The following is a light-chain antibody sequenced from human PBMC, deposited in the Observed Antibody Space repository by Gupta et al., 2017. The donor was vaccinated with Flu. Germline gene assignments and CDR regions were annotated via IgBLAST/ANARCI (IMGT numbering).Light chain of an antibody. CDR1: SSNIGRNS. J-gene: IGLJ3*02. Sequence: QSVLTQPPSASGTPGQRITISCSGSSSNIGRNSVYWYQQLPATDPKLLIYTNDQRPSGVPDRFSGSKSGTSASLAISGLRSEDEADYYCAAWDASLSGWVFGGGTKLTVL. CDR2: TND. V-gene: IGLV1-47*01. CDR3: AAWDASLSGWV.